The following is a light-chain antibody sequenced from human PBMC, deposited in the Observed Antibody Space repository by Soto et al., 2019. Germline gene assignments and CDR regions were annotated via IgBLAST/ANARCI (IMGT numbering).Light chain of an antibody. Sequence: QSVLTQPASVSGSPGQSITISCTGTSGDIGGYNYVSWYQQHPGRAPKLLIYEVNNRPSGVSNRFSGAKSGNTASLTISGLQAEDDSHYYCSSYTGSNILGIFGGGTKLTVL. V-gene: IGLV2-14*01. J-gene: IGLJ2*01. CDR2: EVN. CDR1: SGDIGGYNY. CDR3: SSYTGSNILGI.